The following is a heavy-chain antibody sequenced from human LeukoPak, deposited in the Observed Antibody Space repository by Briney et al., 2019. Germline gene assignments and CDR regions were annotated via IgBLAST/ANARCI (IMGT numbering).Heavy chain of an antibody. V-gene: IGHV3-30*02. J-gene: IGHJ4*02. CDR1: GFTFSSYG. CDR3: ASISGSYLHNFDY. Sequence: GGSLRLSCAASGFTFSSYGMHWVRQAPGKGLEWVAFIRYDGSNKYYADSVKGRFTISRDNSKNTLYLQMNSLRAEDTAVYYCASISGSYLHNFDYWGQGTLVTVSS. D-gene: IGHD1-26*01. CDR2: IRYDGSNK.